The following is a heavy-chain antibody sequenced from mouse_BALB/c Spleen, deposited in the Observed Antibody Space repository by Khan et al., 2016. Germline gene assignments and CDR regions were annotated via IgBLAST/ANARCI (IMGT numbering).Heavy chain of an antibody. CDR1: GFTFNTYA. D-gene: IGHD2-10*01. V-gene: IGHV10-1*02. CDR3: VRPYSHGGFDY. J-gene: IGHJ2*01. Sequence: EVQLVESGGGLVQPKGSLKLSCAASGFTFNTYAMNWVRQAPGKGLEWVARIRSKSNNYATYYADSVKDRFTISRDDSQSMLYLQMNNLKTEDPAMYYCVRPYSHGGFDYWGQGTTLTVSS. CDR2: IRSKSNNYAT.